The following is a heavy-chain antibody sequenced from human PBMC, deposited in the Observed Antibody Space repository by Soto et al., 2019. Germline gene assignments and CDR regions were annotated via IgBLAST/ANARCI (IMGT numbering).Heavy chain of an antibody. CDR1: GFTFADYT. J-gene: IGHJ4*02. CDR3: AKVAYYYDSIGYYLDY. D-gene: IGHD3-22*01. Sequence: AVGSLRLSCAASGFTFADYTMHWVRQAPGKGLEWVSLISWDGGDTYYADSVKGRFTISRDNIKNSLYLQMSSLRTEDTALYYCAKVAYYYDSIGYYLDYWGQGTLVTVSS. V-gene: IGHV3-43*01. CDR2: ISWDGGDT.